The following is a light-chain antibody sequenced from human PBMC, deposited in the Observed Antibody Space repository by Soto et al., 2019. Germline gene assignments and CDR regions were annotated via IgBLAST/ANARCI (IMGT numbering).Light chain of an antibody. V-gene: IGKV1-39*01. CDR1: QTISSG. Sequence: TQSPGILYLSPGDRATLSCRASQTISSGFLAWYQQKPGKAPKLLIYAASNLQSGVPSRFSGSGSGTDFTLTISSLQPEDFATYFCQQSYSTPPWTFGQGTKVDIK. CDR3: QQSYSTPPWT. J-gene: IGKJ1*01. CDR2: AAS.